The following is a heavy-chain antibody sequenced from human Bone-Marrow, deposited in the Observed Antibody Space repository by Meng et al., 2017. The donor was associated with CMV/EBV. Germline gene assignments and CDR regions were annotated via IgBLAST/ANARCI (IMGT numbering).Heavy chain of an antibody. J-gene: IGHJ6*02. CDR2: INPNSGNT. Sequence: ASVNVSCKASGYTFVNYGLSWVRQAPGQGLEWMGWINPNSGNTGYAQKFQGRVTMTRNTSISTAYMELSSLRSEDTAVYYCARQGGYYDFWSGYHRYYYYGRDVWGQGTTVTVSS. CDR1: GYTFVNYG. D-gene: IGHD3-3*01. CDR3: ARQGGYYDFWSGYHRYYYYGRDV. V-gene: IGHV1-8*02.